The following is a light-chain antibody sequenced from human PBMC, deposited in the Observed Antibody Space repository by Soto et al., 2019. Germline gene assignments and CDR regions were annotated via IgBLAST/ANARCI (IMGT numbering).Light chain of an antibody. CDR2: DAS. CDR1: QYIDNW. CDR3: QQLNSYPLT. Sequence: DIQMTQSPSSVSASVGDRVTSGCRASQYIDNWVAWYQQKPGKAPELLISDASNLQSGVPSRFSGSESGTEFTLTINSLQPEDFATYYCQQLNSYPLTFGGGTKVDI. J-gene: IGKJ4*01. V-gene: IGKV1-12*01.